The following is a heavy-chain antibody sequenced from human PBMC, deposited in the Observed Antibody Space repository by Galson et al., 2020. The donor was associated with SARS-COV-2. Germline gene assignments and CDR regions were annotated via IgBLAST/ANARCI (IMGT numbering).Heavy chain of an antibody. Sequence: SETLSLTCTVSGGSISSGSYYWSWIRQPAGKGLEWIGRIYTSGSTNYNPSLKSRVTISVDTSKNQFSLKLSSVTAADTAVYYCARDRYSSSWNSGYYYYGMDVWGQGTTVTVSS. D-gene: IGHD6-13*01. CDR1: GGSISSGSYY. CDR3: ARDRYSSSWNSGYYYYGMDV. J-gene: IGHJ6*02. V-gene: IGHV4-61*02. CDR2: IYTSGST.